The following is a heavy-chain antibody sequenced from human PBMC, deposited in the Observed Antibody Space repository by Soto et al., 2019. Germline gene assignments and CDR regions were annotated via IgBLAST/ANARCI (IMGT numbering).Heavy chain of an antibody. J-gene: IGHJ5*01. CDR2: INPRSGGT. CDR3: ARDRGIFGVVITPNWFDS. D-gene: IGHD3-3*01. V-gene: IGHV1-2*02. CDR1: GYTFTGYY. Sequence: ASVKVSCKAFGYTFTGYYIHWVRQAPGQGLEWMGWINPRSGGTNYAQKFQGRVTMTRDTSISKAYMELSRLRSDDTAVYYCARDRGIFGVVITPNWFDSWGQGTLVTVSS.